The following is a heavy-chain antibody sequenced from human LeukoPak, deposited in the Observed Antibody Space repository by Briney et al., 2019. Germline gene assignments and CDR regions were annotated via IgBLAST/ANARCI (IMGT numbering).Heavy chain of an antibody. D-gene: IGHD6-19*01. CDR3: AKPLRGWYTFYY. V-gene: IGHV3-23*01. CDR1: GFTFTSIT. J-gene: IGHJ4*02. Sequence: GGSLRLSCAASGFTFTSITMSWVRQAPGKGLEWVSAISGSDARTYYADSVKGRFTISRDNSKNTLYLQMSSLRAEDTAVYYCAKPLRGWYTFYYWGQGTLVTVSS. CDR2: ISGSDART.